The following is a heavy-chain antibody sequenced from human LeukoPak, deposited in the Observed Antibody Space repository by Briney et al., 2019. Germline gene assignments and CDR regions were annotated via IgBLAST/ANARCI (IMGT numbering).Heavy chain of an antibody. CDR1: GFTLSNHW. CDR3: AKDLIAVAGTPLQYFDY. J-gene: IGHJ4*02. D-gene: IGHD6-19*01. CDR2: INTDGSST. Sequence: GGSLRLSCSASGFTLSNHWIHWVRQAPGTGLVWVSRINTDGSSTNYADSVKGRFTVSRDNAKNTLYLQMNSLRAEDTAVYYCAKDLIAVAGTPLQYFDYWGQGTLVTVSS. V-gene: IGHV3-74*01.